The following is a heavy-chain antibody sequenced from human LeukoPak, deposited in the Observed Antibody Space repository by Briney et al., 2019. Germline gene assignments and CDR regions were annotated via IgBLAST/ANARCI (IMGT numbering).Heavy chain of an antibody. D-gene: IGHD2-2*01. CDR3: ARQESQYQLPFDY. Sequence: PSETLSLTCTVSGGSISSSSYYWGWIRQPPGKGLEWIGSIYYSESTYYNPSLKSRVTISVDASKNQFSLKLSSVTAADTAVYYCARQESQYQLPFDYWGQGTLVTVSS. CDR2: IYYSEST. J-gene: IGHJ4*02. CDR1: GGSISSSSYY. V-gene: IGHV4-39*01.